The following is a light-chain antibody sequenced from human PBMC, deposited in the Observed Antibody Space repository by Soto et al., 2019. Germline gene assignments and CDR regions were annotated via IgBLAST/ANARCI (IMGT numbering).Light chain of an antibody. CDR2: DVS. J-gene: IGLJ1*01. V-gene: IGLV2-14*03. CDR3: SSYRSSSTLYV. Sequence: QSALTQPASVSGSPGQSITISCTGTSSDVGGYNYVSWYQQLPGKAPKLMIYDVSDRPSGVSNRFSASKSGNTASLTISGLQAEDEADYYCSSYRSSSTLYVFGTGTKVTFL. CDR1: SSDVGGYNY.